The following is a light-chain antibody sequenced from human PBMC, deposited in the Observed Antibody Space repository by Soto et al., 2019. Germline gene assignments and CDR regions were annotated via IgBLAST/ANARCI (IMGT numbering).Light chain of an antibody. V-gene: IGLV2-14*01. CDR1: SSDVGAYTS. J-gene: IGLJ1*01. CDR2: EVS. CDR3: TSYTTIGTLDL. Sequence: QSVLTQPASVSGSPGQSITISCTGSSSDVGAYTSVSWYQQHPGKAPKLMIYEVSDRPSGVSTRFSGSKSGSTASLTISGLQTEDEADYYCTSYTTIGTLDLFGTGTKV.